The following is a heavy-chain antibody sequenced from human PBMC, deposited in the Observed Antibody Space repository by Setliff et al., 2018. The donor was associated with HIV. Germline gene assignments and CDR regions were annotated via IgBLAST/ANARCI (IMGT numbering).Heavy chain of an antibody. CDR3: ARGRLMGSSVLFFDF. Sequence: SETLSLTCDVSGDSFTTTSHSWAWLRQPAGRGLEWIGHVYSRGNTDYNPSLASRVSILMSTSEIQFSLTLNSVTAADTAKYYGARGRLMGSSVLFFDFWGQGILVTVSS. V-gene: IGHV4-61*09. D-gene: IGHD2-21*01. J-gene: IGHJ4*02. CDR1: GDSFTTTSHS. CDR2: VYSRGNT.